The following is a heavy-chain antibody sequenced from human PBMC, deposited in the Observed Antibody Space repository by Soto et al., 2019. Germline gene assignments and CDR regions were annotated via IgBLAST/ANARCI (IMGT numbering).Heavy chain of an antibody. V-gene: IGHV5-51*01. CDR1: GYSFSTYW. J-gene: IGHJ3*02. CDR3: ACGPDAFDI. D-gene: IGHD2-21*01. Sequence: PGESLKISCKASGYSFSTYWIGWVRQMPGKGLEWMGFIYPGDSDTRYSPSFQGQVTISADKSTSTAYLQWSSLKASDTAMYYCACGPDAFDIWGQGTMVTVSS. CDR2: IYPGDSDT.